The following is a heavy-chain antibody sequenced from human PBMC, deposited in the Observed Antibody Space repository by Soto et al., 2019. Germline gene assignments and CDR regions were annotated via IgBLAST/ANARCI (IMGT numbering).Heavy chain of an antibody. CDR1: GFTFDDYA. CDR3: VKDESINWYSGHFRH. CDR2: INWNSGSI. D-gene: IGHD6-13*01. Sequence: QPGESLRLSCAASGFTFDDYAMHWVRQVPGKGLEWVSGINWNSGSIGYADSVKGRFAISRENAKNSLHLQMNSLRAEETAFYYCVKDESINWYSGHFRHWGQGT. J-gene: IGHJ1*01. V-gene: IGHV3-9*01.